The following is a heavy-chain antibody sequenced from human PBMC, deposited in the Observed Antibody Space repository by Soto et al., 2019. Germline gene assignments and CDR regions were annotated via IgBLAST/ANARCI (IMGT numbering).Heavy chain of an antibody. CDR2: SKSRANNYAT. D-gene: IGHD3-22*01. Sequence: VQLVESRGGLVQPGGSLKLSCAASGLTFSGSAMHWVRQASGKGLEWVGRSKSRANNYATTYAASVKGRFTISRDESKNTTYLQMNSLKTEDTAVYYCSTLIYDTSNFYDLDYWGRGTLVTVSS. CDR1: GLTFSGSA. CDR3: STLIYDTSNFYDLDY. V-gene: IGHV3-73*02. J-gene: IGHJ4*02.